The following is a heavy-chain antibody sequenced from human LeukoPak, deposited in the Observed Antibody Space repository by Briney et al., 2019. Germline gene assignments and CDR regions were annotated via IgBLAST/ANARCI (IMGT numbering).Heavy chain of an antibody. Sequence: GGSPTLSCSASGFRFTTYGIHWVRQAPGKGLEWVAFIRYDGSNKYYADSVKGRFTISRDNSKNTVSLQMNSLRAEDTAVYYCAKEDDSGDPNNWFDSWGPGTLVTVSS. CDR2: IRYDGSNK. CDR3: AKEDDSGDPNNWFDS. J-gene: IGHJ5*01. CDR1: GFRFTTYG. V-gene: IGHV3-30*02. D-gene: IGHD4/OR15-4a*01.